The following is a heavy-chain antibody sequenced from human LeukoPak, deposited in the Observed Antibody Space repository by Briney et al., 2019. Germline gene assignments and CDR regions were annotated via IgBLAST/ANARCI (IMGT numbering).Heavy chain of an antibody. Sequence: GSLRLSCAASGFTFSSYAMHWVRQAPGKGLEWVAVISYDGSNKYYADSVKGRFTISRDNSKNTLYLQMNSLRAEDTAVYYCATSNIVVVPAATRDYWGQGTLVTVSS. CDR2: ISYDGSNK. CDR1: GFTFSSYA. J-gene: IGHJ4*02. CDR3: ATSNIVVVPAATRDY. V-gene: IGHV3-30-3*01. D-gene: IGHD2-2*01.